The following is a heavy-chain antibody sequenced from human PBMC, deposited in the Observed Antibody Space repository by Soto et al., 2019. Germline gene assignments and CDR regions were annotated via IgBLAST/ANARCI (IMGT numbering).Heavy chain of an antibody. D-gene: IGHD6-6*01. CDR3: AREVIAARGLSWFDP. CDR2: TYYRSKWYN. J-gene: IGHJ5*02. V-gene: IGHV6-1*01. CDR1: GDSVSSNSAA. Sequence: SQTLSLTCAISGDSVSSNSAAWNWIRQSPSRGLEWLGRTYYRSKWYNDYAVSVKSRITINPDTSKNQFSLQLNSVTPEYTSVYYCAREVIAARGLSWFDPWGQGTLVTVSS.